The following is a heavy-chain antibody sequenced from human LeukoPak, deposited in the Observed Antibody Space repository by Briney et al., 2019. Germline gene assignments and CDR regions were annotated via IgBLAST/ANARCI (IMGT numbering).Heavy chain of an antibody. CDR3: ARDRRDTSMVWDY. D-gene: IGHD5-18*01. V-gene: IGHV4-59*01. Sequence: SGHTNYNPSLKSRVTISVDTSKNQFSLEMRSVTAADTAVYYCARDRRDTSMVWDYWGRGTLVPSPQ. CDR2: SGHT. J-gene: IGHJ4*02.